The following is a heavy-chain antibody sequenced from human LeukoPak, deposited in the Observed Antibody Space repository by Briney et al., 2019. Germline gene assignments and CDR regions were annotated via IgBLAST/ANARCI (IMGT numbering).Heavy chain of an antibody. CDR3: ARHKWTGQRRGSNDY. J-gene: IGHJ4*02. V-gene: IGHV4-59*08. D-gene: IGHD1-26*01. CDR2: IYYSGNT. CDR1: GDSIGTYH. Sequence: SETLSLTCTVSGDSIGTYHWSWIRQPPGKGLEWIGYIYYSGNTNYNPSLKSRVTISVDTSKNQFSLKLSSVTAADTAVYYCARHKWTGQRRGSNDYWGQGTLVTVSS.